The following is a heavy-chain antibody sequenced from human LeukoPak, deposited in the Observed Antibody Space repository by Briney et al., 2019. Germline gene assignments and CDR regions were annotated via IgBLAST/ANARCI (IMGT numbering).Heavy chain of an antibody. D-gene: IGHD6-19*01. CDR2: ISGSTNYM. CDR3: ARDHRPFESSGSSWFDP. V-gene: IGHV3-21*01. CDR1: GFTFSSYS. J-gene: IGHJ5*02. Sequence: PGGSLRLSCAASGFTFSSYSMNWVRQAPGKGLEWVASISGSTNYMYYADSVRGRFTISRDNAKNSLYLQMNSLRVEDTAVYYCARDHRPFESSGSSWFDPWGQGNLVTVSS.